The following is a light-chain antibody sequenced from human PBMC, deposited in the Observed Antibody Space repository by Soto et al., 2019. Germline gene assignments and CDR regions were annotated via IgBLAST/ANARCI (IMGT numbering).Light chain of an antibody. CDR3: CSYTGSLTLL. CDR2: EVS. CDR1: SSDVGGYDY. J-gene: IGLJ2*01. Sequence: SALTQPASVSGSPGQSITISCTGSSSDVGGYDYVSWYQQHPGKAPKLMIYEVSNRPSGVSNRFSGSKSGNTASLTISGLQAEDEADYYCCSYTGSLTLLFGGGTKVTVL. V-gene: IGLV2-14*01.